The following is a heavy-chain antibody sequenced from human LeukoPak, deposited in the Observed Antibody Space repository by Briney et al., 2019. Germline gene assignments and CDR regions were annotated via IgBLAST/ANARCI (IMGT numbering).Heavy chain of an antibody. Sequence: GGSLRLSCAASGFTFSDYYMSWIRQAPGKGLEWVSYISSSGSNIYYADSVKGRFTISRDNAKNSLYLQMNSLRAEDTAVYYCARGLLAPLDAFDIWGQGTMVTVSS. CDR3: ARGLLAPLDAFDI. D-gene: IGHD5-12*01. CDR1: GFTFSDYY. V-gene: IGHV3-11*04. CDR2: ISSSGSNI. J-gene: IGHJ3*02.